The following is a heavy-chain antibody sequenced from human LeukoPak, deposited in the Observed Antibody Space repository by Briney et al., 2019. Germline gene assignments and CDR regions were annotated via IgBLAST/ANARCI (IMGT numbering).Heavy chain of an antibody. CDR1: GGSFSGYY. D-gene: IGHD6-19*01. Sequence: SETLSLTCAVYGGSFSGYYWSWIRQPPGKGLEWIGEINHSGSTNYNPSLKSRVNISVDTSKNQFSLKLSSVTAADTAVYYCARRIPGYSSGWSRFDYWGQGTLVTVSS. CDR2: INHSGST. J-gene: IGHJ4*02. CDR3: ARRIPGYSSGWSRFDY. V-gene: IGHV4-34*01.